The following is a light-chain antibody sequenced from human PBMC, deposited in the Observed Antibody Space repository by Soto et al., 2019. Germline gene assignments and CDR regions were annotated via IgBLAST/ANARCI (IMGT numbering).Light chain of an antibody. J-gene: IGKJ4*01. V-gene: IGKV1-8*01. CDR2: DAS. Sequence: AIRMTQSPSSISASTGDRVTITCRASQDITSSIAWYQQKPGKAPKLLIYDASTLQRGVPSKFSGSGSGTDFTLTISCLQSDEIATYYCQQYSDFSPSFGGGTKVEIK. CDR3: QQYSDFSPS. CDR1: QDITSS.